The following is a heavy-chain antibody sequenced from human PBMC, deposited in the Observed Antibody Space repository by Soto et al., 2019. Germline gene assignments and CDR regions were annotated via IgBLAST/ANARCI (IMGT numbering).Heavy chain of an antibody. Sequence: EVQLVESGGGLVQPEGSLRLSCAASGFTFSAYWMHWVRQTPGKGLVWVSRINSDGSNTAYADSVKGRFTISRDNAENTLYLEMNSLRVEDTAVYYCARDGVFTMVRGVPLDVWGQGTTVTVAS. CDR3: ARDGVFTMVRGVPLDV. V-gene: IGHV3-74*01. D-gene: IGHD3-10*01. CDR2: INSDGSNT. J-gene: IGHJ6*02. CDR1: GFTFSAYW.